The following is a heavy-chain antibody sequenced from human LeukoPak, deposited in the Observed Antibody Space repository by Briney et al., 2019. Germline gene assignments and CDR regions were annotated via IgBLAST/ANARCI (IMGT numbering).Heavy chain of an antibody. Sequence: PGRSLRLSCAASGFTFSSYGMHWVRQAPGKGLEWVAVIWYDGSNKYYADSVKGRFTISRDNSKNTLYLQMNGLRAEDTAVYYCARGYSYGSGSYYCDYWGQGTLVTVSS. D-gene: IGHD3-10*01. V-gene: IGHV3-33*01. CDR2: IWYDGSNK. CDR1: GFTFSSYG. CDR3: ARGYSYGSGSYYCDY. J-gene: IGHJ4*02.